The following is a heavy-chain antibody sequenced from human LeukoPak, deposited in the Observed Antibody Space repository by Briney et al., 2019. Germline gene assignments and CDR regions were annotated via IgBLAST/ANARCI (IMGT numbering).Heavy chain of an antibody. CDR3: ARSRPADPSKYFDS. V-gene: IGHV4-39*07. J-gene: IGHJ4*02. CDR1: GGSISSNSYF. CDR2: IYYSGST. Sequence: SETLSLTCTVSGGSISSNSYFWGWIRQPPGKGLGWIGTIYYSGSTYYNPSLKSRATISVDTSKNQFSLKLSSVTAADTAVYYCARSRPADPSKYFDSWGQGTLVTVSS. D-gene: IGHD2-2*01.